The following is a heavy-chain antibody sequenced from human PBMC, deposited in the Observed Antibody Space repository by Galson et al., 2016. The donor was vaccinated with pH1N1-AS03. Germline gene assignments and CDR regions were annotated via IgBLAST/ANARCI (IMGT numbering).Heavy chain of an antibody. D-gene: IGHD5-18*01. CDR3: AVLTPGYTSGGGSVDY. CDR1: GASISTYDY. CDR2: VYYTGTP. J-gene: IGHJ4*02. V-gene: IGHV4-39*07. Sequence: SETLSLTCSVSGASISTYDYWGWIRQPPGKRLEWIGTVYYTGTPFYNPSLNSRVTISVDTLQNQVSLRLASVTAADTAMYYCAVLTPGYTSGGGSVDYWGQGTLGAGSS.